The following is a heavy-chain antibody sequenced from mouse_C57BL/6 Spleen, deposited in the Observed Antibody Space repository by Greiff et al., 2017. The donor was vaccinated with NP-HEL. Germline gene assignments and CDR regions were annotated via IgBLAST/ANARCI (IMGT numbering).Heavy chain of an antibody. CDR2: IDPSDSYT. D-gene: IGHD2-5*01. J-gene: IGHJ3*01. V-gene: IGHV1-69*01. Sequence: VQLQQSGAELVMPGASVKLSCKASGYTFTSYWMHWVKQRPGQGLEWIGEIDPSDSYTNYNQKFKGKSTLTVDKSSSTAYMQLSSLTSEDSAVYYCAREGLPSNSGGFAYWGQGTLVTVSA. CDR3: AREGLPSNSGGFAY. CDR1: GYTFTSYW.